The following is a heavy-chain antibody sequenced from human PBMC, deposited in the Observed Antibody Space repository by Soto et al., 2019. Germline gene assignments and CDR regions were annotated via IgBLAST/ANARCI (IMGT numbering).Heavy chain of an antibody. CDR3: AKDDITTPGAQGFDP. Sequence: ASVKVSCKASGYTFINHGISWMRQAPGQGLEWMGWISAYNGNTNYAQKVQGRVTMTTDTSTSTAYMEVRSLTSDDTAVYYCAKDDITTPGAQGFDPWGQGTLFTVSS. V-gene: IGHV1-18*04. CDR1: GYTFINHG. CDR2: ISAYNGNT. D-gene: IGHD2-8*02. J-gene: IGHJ5*02.